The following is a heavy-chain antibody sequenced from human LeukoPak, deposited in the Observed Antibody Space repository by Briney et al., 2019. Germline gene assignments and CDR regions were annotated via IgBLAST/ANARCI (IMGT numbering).Heavy chain of an antibody. CDR2: VSYDGISK. D-gene: IGHD6-19*01. CDR3: ARVRSGWDYFFDY. Sequence: GGSLKLSCAASGSTFSGHAMHWVRQTPGRGLEWVTFVSYDGISKNYADSVKGRFTVSRDNSKNTLHLQMSSLKTDDTAVYYCARVRSGWDYFFDYWGQGILVTVSS. CDR1: GSTFSGHA. V-gene: IGHV3-30*03. J-gene: IGHJ4*02.